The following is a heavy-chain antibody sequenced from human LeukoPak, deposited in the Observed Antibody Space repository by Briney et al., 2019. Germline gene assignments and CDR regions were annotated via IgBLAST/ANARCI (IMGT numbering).Heavy chain of an antibody. CDR1: GGSISSGGYY. Sequence: TLSLTCTVSGGSISSGGYYWSWIRQHPGKGLEWIGYIYYSGTTYYSPSLKSRVIISVDTSKNQFSLKLSSVTAADTAVYYCARVEFPYCSGGSCHHDAFDIWGQGTMVTVSS. V-gene: IGHV4-30-4*08. CDR2: IYYSGTT. CDR3: ARVEFPYCSGGSCHHDAFDI. D-gene: IGHD2-15*01. J-gene: IGHJ3*02.